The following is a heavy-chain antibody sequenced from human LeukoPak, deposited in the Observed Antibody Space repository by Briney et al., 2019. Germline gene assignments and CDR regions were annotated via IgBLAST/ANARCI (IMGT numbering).Heavy chain of an antibody. CDR1: GGSFNAYY. CDR2: INHSGST. J-gene: IGHJ4*02. CDR3: ARTTLQLERPPFDY. Sequence: PSETLSLTCAVYGGSFNAYYWSWIRQPPGKGLEWIGEINHSGSTNCNSSLKSRVTISVDTSKNQFSLKLSSVTAADTAIYYCARTTLQLERPPFDYWGQGTLVTVSS. V-gene: IGHV4-34*01. D-gene: IGHD1-1*01.